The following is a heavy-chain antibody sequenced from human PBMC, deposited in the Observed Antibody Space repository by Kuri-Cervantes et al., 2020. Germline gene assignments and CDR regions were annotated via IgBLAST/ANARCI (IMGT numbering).Heavy chain of an antibody. CDR2: IWYDGSKK. V-gene: IGHV3-33*06. CDR3: AKDQLSGIVVSIDY. Sequence: GGSLRLSCAASGFTFSSYAMHWVRQAPGKGLEWVALIWYDGSKKFYADSVKGRFTISRDNSNNTLYLQMNSLRPEDTAVYFCAKDQLSGIVVSIDYWGQGTLVTVSS. CDR1: GFTFSSYA. D-gene: IGHD3-10*01. J-gene: IGHJ4*02.